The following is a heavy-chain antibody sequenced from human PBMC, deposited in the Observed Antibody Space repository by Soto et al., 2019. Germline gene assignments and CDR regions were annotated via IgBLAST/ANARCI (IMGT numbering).Heavy chain of an antibody. Sequence: SETLSLTCTVSGGSISSGGYYWSWIRQHPGKGREWIGYSYYSGSTYYNPPLKSRVTISVDTPKNQFSLKLSSVTAADTAVYYCAGDCSSTSCYGLDYWGQGTLVTVSS. CDR3: AGDCSSTSCYGLDY. D-gene: IGHD2-2*01. V-gene: IGHV4-31*03. CDR1: GGSISSGGYY. CDR2: SYYSGST. J-gene: IGHJ4*02.